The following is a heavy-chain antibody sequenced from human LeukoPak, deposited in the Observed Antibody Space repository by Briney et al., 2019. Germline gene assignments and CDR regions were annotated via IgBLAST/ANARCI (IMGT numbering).Heavy chain of an antibody. CDR1: GFTFDDYA. Sequence: GGSLRLSCAASGFTFDDYAMHWVRHAPGKGLEWVSGISWNSGSIGYANSVKGRFTISRDNAKNSLYLQMNSLRAEDTALYYCAKAATGYSGYDLDYWGQGTLVTVSS. V-gene: IGHV3-9*01. CDR2: ISWNSGSI. J-gene: IGHJ4*02. CDR3: AKAATGYSGYDLDY. D-gene: IGHD5-12*01.